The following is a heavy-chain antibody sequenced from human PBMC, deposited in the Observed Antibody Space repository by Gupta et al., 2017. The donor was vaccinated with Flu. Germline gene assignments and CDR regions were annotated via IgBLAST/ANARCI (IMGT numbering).Heavy chain of an antibody. CDR3: ARDYDCGSCYHYTREGY. J-gene: IGHJ4*02. D-gene: IGHD3-3*01. V-gene: IGHV3-21*01. CDR2: ISNRNSYI. Sequence: WLRQAPGKGLQWFSSISNRNSYIDYQDSVKGRFTISRDNAKNSLYLHMNNLRAQDPAVYYCARDYDCGSCYHYTREGYWGQGRLVTDSS.